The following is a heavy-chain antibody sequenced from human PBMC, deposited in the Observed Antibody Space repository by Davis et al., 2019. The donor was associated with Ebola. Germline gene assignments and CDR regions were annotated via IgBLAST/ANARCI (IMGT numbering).Heavy chain of an antibody. CDR3: ARDYQSGYLIL. J-gene: IGHJ4*02. V-gene: IGHV1-69*10. CDR1: AGSFLYYA. D-gene: IGHD3-3*01. Sequence: SVKVSCKASAGSFLYYAITWVRHPPGQGLEWMGRVIPLVDMANYAQKFQGRVTITADKSSSTVYMEMSSLKSEDTAVYYCARDYQSGYLILWGQGTLVTVSS. CDR2: VIPLVDMA.